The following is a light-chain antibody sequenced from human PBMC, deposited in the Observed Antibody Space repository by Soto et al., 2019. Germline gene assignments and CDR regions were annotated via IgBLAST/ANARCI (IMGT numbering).Light chain of an antibody. CDR2: DVS. CDR1: SSDVGGYNH. CDR3: SSYTSSSTYV. Sequence: QSALTQPASVSGSPGQSITISFTGTSSDVGGYNHVSWYQQHPGKAPKLMIYDVSNRPSGVSNRFSGSKSGNTATLTISGLQAEDEADYYCSSYTSSSTYVFGNRTKLTVL. J-gene: IGLJ1*01. V-gene: IGLV2-14*01.